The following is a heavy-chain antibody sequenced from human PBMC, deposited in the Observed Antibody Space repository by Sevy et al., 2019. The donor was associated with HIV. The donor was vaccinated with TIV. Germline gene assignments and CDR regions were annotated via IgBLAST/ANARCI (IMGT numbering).Heavy chain of an antibody. CDR1: GFIFSNYG. CDR2: ISSGGSYI. J-gene: IGHJ6*02. V-gene: IGHV3-21*01. D-gene: IGHD4-4*01. Sequence: GGSLRLSCAASGFIFSNYGMNWVRQAPGKGLEWVSSISSGGSYIDYGDSMKGRFTISRDNAKNSLFLKMNSLRAEETAVYNCAREDYSNYYFYAKDVWGQGTTVTVSS. CDR3: AREDYSNYYFYAKDV.